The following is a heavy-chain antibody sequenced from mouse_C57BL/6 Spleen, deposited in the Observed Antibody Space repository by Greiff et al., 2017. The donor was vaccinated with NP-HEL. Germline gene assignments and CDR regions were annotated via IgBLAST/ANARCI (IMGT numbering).Heavy chain of an antibody. CDR3: ARDYYDYDEGRTRPFAY. Sequence: EVQLQQSGPELVKPGASVKMSCKASGYTFTDYNMHWVKQSHGKSLEWIGYINPNNGGTSYNQKFKGKATLTVNKSSSTAYMELRSLTSEDSAVYYCARDYYDYDEGRTRPFAYWGQGTLVTVSA. J-gene: IGHJ3*01. CDR2: INPNNGGT. D-gene: IGHD2-4*01. V-gene: IGHV1-22*01. CDR1: GYTFTDYN.